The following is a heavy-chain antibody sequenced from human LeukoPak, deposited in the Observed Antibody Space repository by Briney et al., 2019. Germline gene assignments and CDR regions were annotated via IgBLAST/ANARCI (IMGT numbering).Heavy chain of an antibody. CDR2: IYYSGST. CDR1: GYSISSGYY. J-gene: IGHJ4*02. Sequence: SETLSLTCTVSGYSISSGYYWGWIRQPPGKGLEWIGSIYYSGSTYYNPSLKSRVTISVDTSKNQFSLKLSSVTAADTAVYYCARGASGNGPYFDYWGQGTLVTVSS. V-gene: IGHV4-38-2*02. D-gene: IGHD4-23*01. CDR3: ARGASGNGPYFDY.